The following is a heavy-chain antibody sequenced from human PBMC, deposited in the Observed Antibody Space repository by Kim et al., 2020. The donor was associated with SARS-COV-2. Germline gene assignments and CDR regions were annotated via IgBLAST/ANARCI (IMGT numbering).Heavy chain of an antibody. CDR1: GYSFTSYA. V-gene: IGHV1-3*01. CDR3: ARDPYGSGSTYYYYYGMDV. D-gene: IGHD3-10*01. Sequence: ASVKVSCKASGYSFTSYAMHWVRQAPGQRLEWMGWINAGNGNTKYSQKFQGRVTITRDTSASTAYMELSSLRSEDTAVYYCARDPYGSGSTYYYYYGMDVWGQGTTVTVSS. J-gene: IGHJ6*02. CDR2: INAGNGNT.